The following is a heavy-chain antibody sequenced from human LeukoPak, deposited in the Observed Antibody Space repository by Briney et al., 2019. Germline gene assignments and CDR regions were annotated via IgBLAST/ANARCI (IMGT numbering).Heavy chain of an antibody. V-gene: IGHV4-61*02. CDR3: ARAIVGANPFDY. J-gene: IGHJ4*02. CDR1: GGSISSGSYY. D-gene: IGHD1-26*01. Sequence: SETLSLTCTVSGGSISSGSYYWSWIRQPAGKGLEWIGRIYTSGSTNYNPSLKSRVTISADTSKNQFSLKLSSVTAADTAVYYCARAIVGANPFDYWGQGTLVTVSS. CDR2: IYTSGST.